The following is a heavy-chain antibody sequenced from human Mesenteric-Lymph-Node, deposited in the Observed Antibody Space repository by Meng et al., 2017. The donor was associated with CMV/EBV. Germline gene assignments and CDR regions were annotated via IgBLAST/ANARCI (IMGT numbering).Heavy chain of an antibody. Sequence: GESLKISCAASGFTFSSYSMNWVRQAPGKGLEWVSSISSSSSYIYYADSVKGRFTISRDNAKKSLYLQMNSLRAEDTAVYYCARDRLAYYDETGPTRAYGMDVWGQGTTVTVSS. CDR2: ISSSSSYI. CDR3: ARDRLAYYDETGPTRAYGMDV. J-gene: IGHJ6*02. CDR1: GFTFSSYS. V-gene: IGHV3-21*01. D-gene: IGHD3-22*01.